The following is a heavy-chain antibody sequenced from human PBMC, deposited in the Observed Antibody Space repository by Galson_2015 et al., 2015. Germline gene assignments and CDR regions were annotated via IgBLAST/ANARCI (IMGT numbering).Heavy chain of an antibody. D-gene: IGHD3-9*01. V-gene: IGHV3-11*01. CDR3: ARDSGWDYDILGGEGFDY. CDR2: ISSSGSTI. J-gene: IGHJ4*02. CDR1: GFTFSDYY. Sequence: SLRLSCAASGFTFSDYYMSWIRQAPGKGLEWVSYISSSGSTIYYADSVKGRFTISRDNAKNSLYLQMNSLRAEDTAVYYCARDSGWDYDILGGEGFDYWGQGTLVTVSS.